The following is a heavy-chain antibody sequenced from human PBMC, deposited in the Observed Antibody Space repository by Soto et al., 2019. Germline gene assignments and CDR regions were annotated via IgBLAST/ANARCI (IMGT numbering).Heavy chain of an antibody. D-gene: IGHD5-12*01. CDR3: ARLGEGATTAFDY. CDR1: GGSISSYY. Sequence: SETLSLTCTVSGGSISSYYWSWIRQPPGKGLEWIGYIYYSGGTNYNPSLKSRVTISVDTSKNQFSLKLSSVTAADTAVYYCARLGEGATTAFDYWGQGTLVTVSS. J-gene: IGHJ4*02. CDR2: IYYSGGT. V-gene: IGHV4-59*08.